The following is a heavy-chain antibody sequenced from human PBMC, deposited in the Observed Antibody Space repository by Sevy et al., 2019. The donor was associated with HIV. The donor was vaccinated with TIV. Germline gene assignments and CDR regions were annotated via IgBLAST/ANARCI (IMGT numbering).Heavy chain of an antibody. J-gene: IGHJ3*01. CDR3: AKALNPALESMIEVILRTLKGFDV. V-gene: IGHV3-23*01. CDR2: ISGPGLST. CDR1: GFTFNTHA. Sequence: GGSLRLSCTASGFTFNTHAMTWVRQAPGKGLEWVSVISGPGLSTYYADSVKGRFTISRDNSQNTLYPQMNSLRVDDTATYYCAKALNPALESMIEVILRTLKGFDVWGQGTMVTVSS. D-gene: IGHD3-22*01.